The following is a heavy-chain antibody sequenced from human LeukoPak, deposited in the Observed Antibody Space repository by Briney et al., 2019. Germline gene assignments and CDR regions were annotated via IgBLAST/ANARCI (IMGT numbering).Heavy chain of an antibody. Sequence: GESLKISCKGSGYSFTSYWIGWVRQMPGKGLEWMGIIYPGDSDTRYSPSFQGQVTISADKSISTAYLQWSSLKASDTAMYYCARLAGLYNWNSRREFDYWGQGTLVTVSS. J-gene: IGHJ4*02. CDR3: ARLAGLYNWNSRREFDY. CDR2: IYPGDSDT. V-gene: IGHV5-51*01. D-gene: IGHD1-7*01. CDR1: GYSFTSYW.